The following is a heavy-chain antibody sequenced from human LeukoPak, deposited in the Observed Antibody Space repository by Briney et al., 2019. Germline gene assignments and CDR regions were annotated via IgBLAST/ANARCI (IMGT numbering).Heavy chain of an antibody. J-gene: IGHJ4*02. CDR1: GFTFSEFA. V-gene: IGHV3-48*01. Sequence: GGSRRLSCGASGFTFSEFAMSWVRQAPGKGLEWISHISAASWGIKYADSVKGRFTTSRDNAKNSVFLQMSSLRPEDTAVYYCARGRGTSWSFFDYWGQGTLVTVSS. CDR3: ARGRGTSWSFFDY. D-gene: IGHD6-13*01. CDR2: ISAASWGI.